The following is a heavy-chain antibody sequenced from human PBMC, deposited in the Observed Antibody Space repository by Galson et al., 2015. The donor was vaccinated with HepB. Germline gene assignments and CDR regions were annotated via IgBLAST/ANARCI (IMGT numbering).Heavy chain of an antibody. V-gene: IGHV3-15*01. Sequence: SLRLSCAASGFTFSNAWMSWVRQAPGKGPEWVGRIKSKTDGGTTDYAAPVKGRFTISRDDSKNTLYLQMNSLKTEDTAVYYCTTDEWSSGWYSDYWGQGTLVTVSS. J-gene: IGHJ4*02. D-gene: IGHD6-19*01. CDR2: IKSKTDGGTT. CDR1: GFTFSNAW. CDR3: TTDEWSSGWYSDY.